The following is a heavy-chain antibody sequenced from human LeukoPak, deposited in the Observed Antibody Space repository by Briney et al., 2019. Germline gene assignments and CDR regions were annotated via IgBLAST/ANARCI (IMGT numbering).Heavy chain of an antibody. J-gene: IGHJ3*02. CDR2: ISGSGGTI. V-gene: IGHV3-48*03. CDR3: ARDYLVGGTDAFDI. D-gene: IGHD1-1*01. Sequence: PGGSLRLSCAASGFTFSTYEMNWVRQAPGKGLEWVSYISGSGGTIYYADSVKGRFTISRDNAKNSLYLQMNKLRGEDTSVYYCARDYLVGGTDAFDIWGQGTMVTVSS. CDR1: GFTFSTYE.